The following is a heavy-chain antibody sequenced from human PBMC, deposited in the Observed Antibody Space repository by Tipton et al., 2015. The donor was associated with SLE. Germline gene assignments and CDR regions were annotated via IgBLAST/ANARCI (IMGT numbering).Heavy chain of an antibody. CDR2: IYHTGTT. CDR1: GDSMNNYY. J-gene: IGHJ4*02. CDR3: ARLSTDYADRSGYGYFDH. Sequence: TLSLTCSVSGDSMNNYYWSWIRQPAGMPLEWIGRIYHTGTTYYIPSLKSRVTISIDTSKNNFSLKMTAVTAADTAVYYCARLSTDYADRSGYGYFDHWGQGTLVTVSS. V-gene: IGHV4-4*07. D-gene: IGHD3-22*01.